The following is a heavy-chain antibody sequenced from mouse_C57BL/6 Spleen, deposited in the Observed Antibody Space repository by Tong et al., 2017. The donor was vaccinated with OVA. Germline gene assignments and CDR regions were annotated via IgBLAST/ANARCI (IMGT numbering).Heavy chain of an antibody. J-gene: IGHJ4*01. V-gene: IGHV1-26*01. CDR1: GYTFTDYY. CDR3: AREGTTVVAPYAMDY. CDR2: INPNNGGT. Sequence: EVQLQESGPELVKPGASVKISCKASGYTFTDYYMNWVKQSHGKSLEWIGDINPNNGGTSYNQKFKGKATLTVDTSSSTAYMELHSLTSEDSAVYFCAREGTTVVAPYAMDYWGQGTSVTVSS. D-gene: IGHD1-1*01.